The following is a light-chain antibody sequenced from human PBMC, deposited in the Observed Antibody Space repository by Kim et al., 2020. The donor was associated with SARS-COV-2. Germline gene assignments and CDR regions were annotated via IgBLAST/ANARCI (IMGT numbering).Light chain of an antibody. Sequence: PGERATLSCRASQRVSSNYLAWYQQKPGQAPRLLIYGASSRATGIPDRFSGSGSGTDFTLTISRLEPEDFAMYYCQQYGSSPLTFGGGTKVDIK. V-gene: IGKV3-20*01. CDR3: QQYGSSPLT. J-gene: IGKJ4*01. CDR1: QRVSSNY. CDR2: GAS.